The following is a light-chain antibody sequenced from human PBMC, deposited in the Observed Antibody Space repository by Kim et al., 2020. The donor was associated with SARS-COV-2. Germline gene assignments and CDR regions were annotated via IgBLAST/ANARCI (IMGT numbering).Light chain of an antibody. Sequence: DIQLTQSPSTLSASVGDRVIITCRASQSLGNWLAWYQQKPGKTPNLLIYDASSLESGVPSRFSGSGSATEFTLTISSLQPDDLATYYCQQYNDYPLTFGGGTKVDIK. CDR1: QSLGNW. CDR2: DAS. J-gene: IGKJ4*01. CDR3: QQYNDYPLT. V-gene: IGKV1-5*01.